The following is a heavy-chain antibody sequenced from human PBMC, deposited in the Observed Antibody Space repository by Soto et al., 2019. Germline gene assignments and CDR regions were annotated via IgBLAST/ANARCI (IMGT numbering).Heavy chain of an antibody. D-gene: IGHD4-17*01. CDR3: ARPQDYGDYEGLGWFDP. V-gene: IGHV4-39*01. CDR2: IYYSGST. Sequence: QLQLQESGPGLVKPSETLSLTCTVSGGSISSSSYYWGWIRQPPGKGLEWIGSIYYSGSTYYNPSLKSRVTISVDTSKNQFSLKLSSVTAADTAVYYCARPQDYGDYEGLGWFDPWGQGTLVTVSS. J-gene: IGHJ5*02. CDR1: GGSISSSSYY.